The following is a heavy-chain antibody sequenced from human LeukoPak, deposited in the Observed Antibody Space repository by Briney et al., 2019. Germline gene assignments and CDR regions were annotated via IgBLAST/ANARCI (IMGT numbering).Heavy chain of an antibody. J-gene: IGHJ6*02. CDR3: ARDISAAGHYYHYYTMDV. CDR2: IGPSGSTI. CDR1: GFSFSDYD. Sequence: PGGSLRLSCAASGFSFSDYDMNWVRQAPGEGGEGGSYIGPSGSTIFYADSVKGRFTISRDNAKKSLYLQMDSLRADDTAVYYCARDISAAGHYYHYYTMDVWGQGTTVTVSS. V-gene: IGHV3-48*04. D-gene: IGHD2/OR15-2a*01.